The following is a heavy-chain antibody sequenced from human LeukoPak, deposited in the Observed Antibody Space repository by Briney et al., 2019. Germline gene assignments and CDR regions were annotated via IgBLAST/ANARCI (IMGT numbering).Heavy chain of an antibody. D-gene: IGHD6-13*01. Sequence: GGSLRLSCAASEFTSSSYSMNWVRQAPGKGLEWVSYITNSGNSKSYADSVKGRFTISRDNTKNSLYLRMNSLRAEDTAMYYCTRIGYSSSWSGDYWGQGTLVTVSS. CDR2: ITNSGNSK. CDR1: EFTSSSYS. CDR3: TRIGYSSSWSGDY. J-gene: IGHJ4*02. V-gene: IGHV3-48*01.